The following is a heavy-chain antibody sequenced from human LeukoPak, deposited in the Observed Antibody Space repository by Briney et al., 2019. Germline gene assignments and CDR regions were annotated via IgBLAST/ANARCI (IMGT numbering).Heavy chain of an antibody. CDR3: ARDQWLDY. V-gene: IGHV3-48*01. J-gene: IGHJ4*02. Sequence: GGSLRLSCAASRFTFSGYIMNWVRQAPGKGLEWVSFIGTSGNTIYYADSVKGRFTVSRDNAKSSLYLQMNSLRAEDTAVYYCARDQWLDYWGQGTLVTVSS. CDR1: RFTFSGYI. D-gene: IGHD6-19*01. CDR2: IGTSGNTI.